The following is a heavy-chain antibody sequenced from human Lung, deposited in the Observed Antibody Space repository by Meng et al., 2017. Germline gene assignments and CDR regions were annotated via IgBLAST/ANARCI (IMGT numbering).Heavy chain of an antibody. CDR2: IWNDGSNQ. J-gene: IGHJ4*02. CDR3: ARDERATQFEY. Sequence: QVRLGESGGGVVQPGKSLRVSCEASGFSFRSYGMHWVRQAPGKGLEWVAVIWNDGSNQYYADSVKGRFSISRDNSKNTLFLQMNSLRAEDTAMYFCARDERATQFEYWGQGTLVTVSS. CDR1: GFSFRSYG. V-gene: IGHV3-33*01.